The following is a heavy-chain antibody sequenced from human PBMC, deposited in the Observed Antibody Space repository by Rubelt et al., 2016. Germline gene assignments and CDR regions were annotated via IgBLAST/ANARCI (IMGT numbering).Heavy chain of an antibody. CDR1: GFTFDSGA. CDR2: ISGSGDDT. J-gene: IGHJ4*02. D-gene: IGHD3-10*01. V-gene: IGHV3-23*04. CDR3: AKDRGYYGSGSYGLFDY. Sequence: EVQLVDSGGGLVQPGGSLRLSCVASGFTFDSGAMSWVRQAPGKGLEWVSKISGSGDDTYYADSVKGRFTISRANSKNTVYLQMSSLGAEDTAVYYCAKDRGYYGSGSYGLFDYWGQGTLVTVSS.